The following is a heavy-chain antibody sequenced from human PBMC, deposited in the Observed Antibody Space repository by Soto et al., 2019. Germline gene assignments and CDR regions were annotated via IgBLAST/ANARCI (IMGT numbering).Heavy chain of an antibody. CDR2: IYYSGST. CDR3: AREGVDTAMGGYFDY. J-gene: IGHJ4*02. D-gene: IGHD5-18*01. Sequence: ETLSLTCTVSGGSVSSGSYYWSWIRQPPGKGLEWIGYIYYSGSTNYNPSLKSRVTISVDTSKNQFSLKLSSVTAADTAVYYCAREGVDTAMGGYFDYWGQGTLVTAPQ. CDR1: GGSVSSGSYY. V-gene: IGHV4-61*01.